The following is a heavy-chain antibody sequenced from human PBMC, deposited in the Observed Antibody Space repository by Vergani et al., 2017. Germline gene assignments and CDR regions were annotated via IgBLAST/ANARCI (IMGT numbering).Heavy chain of an antibody. CDR2: IIPIFGTA. Sequence: QVQLVQSGAEVKKPGSSVKVSCKASGGTFSSYAISWVRQAPGQGLEWMGGIIPIFGTANYAQKFQGRVTITADESKSTAYMELSSLRSEDTAVYYCARTNKTLYQLLHGYYYGMDVWGQGTTVTVSS. V-gene: IGHV1-69*12. CDR3: ARTNKTLYQLLHGYYYGMDV. J-gene: IGHJ6*02. CDR1: GGTFSSYA. D-gene: IGHD2-2*01.